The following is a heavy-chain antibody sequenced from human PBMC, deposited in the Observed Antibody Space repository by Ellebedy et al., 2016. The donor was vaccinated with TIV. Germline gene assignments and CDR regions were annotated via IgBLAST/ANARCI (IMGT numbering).Heavy chain of an antibody. J-gene: IGHJ6*02. Sequence: GESLKISCAASGFTVSSTYMTWVRQAPGKGLEWVSIIYTGDYAYYADSVQGRFTISRDTSKNILYLQMDSLRAEDSGVYYCARDGSSPENSYYYGMDVWGQGTTVTVSS. V-gene: IGHV3-66*01. D-gene: IGHD6-6*01. CDR2: IYTGDYA. CDR1: GFTVSSTY. CDR3: ARDGSSPENSYYYGMDV.